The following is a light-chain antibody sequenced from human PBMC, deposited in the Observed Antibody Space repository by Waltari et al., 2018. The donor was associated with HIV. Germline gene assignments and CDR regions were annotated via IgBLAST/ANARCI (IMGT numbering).Light chain of an antibody. CDR2: IDD. V-gene: IGLV1-44*01. CDR3: AAGDDGRCGYV. Sequence: QSVLTQPPSASGTPGQRVTVSCSGSRSNIGNKTVSWYQQLPGTAPKLLIHIDDQRPSGVPDRFSCSKAGTSAALAISGLQSEEEADYYCAAGDDGRCGYVFGTGTKVAGL. CDR1: RSNIGNKT. J-gene: IGLJ1*01.